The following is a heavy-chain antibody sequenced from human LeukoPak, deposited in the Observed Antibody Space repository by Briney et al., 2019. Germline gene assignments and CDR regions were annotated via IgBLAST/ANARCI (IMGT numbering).Heavy chain of an antibody. J-gene: IGHJ4*02. CDR3: ARETTKGPITMVRGVITHYFDY. D-gene: IGHD3-10*01. CDR2: INPNSGGT. Sequence: GASVKVSCKASRYTFTGYYMHWVRQAPGQGLEWMGWINPNSGGTNYAQKFQGRVTMTRDTSISTAYMELSRLRSDDTAVYYCARETTKGPITMVRGVITHYFDYWGQGTLVTVSS. V-gene: IGHV1-2*02. CDR1: RYTFTGYY.